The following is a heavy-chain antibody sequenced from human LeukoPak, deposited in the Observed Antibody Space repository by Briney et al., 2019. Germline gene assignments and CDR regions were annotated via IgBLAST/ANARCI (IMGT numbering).Heavy chain of an antibody. Sequence: PSETLSLTCTVSGASIRGSSYYWGWIRQPPGKGLEWIGEINHSGSTNYNPSLKSRVTISVDTSKNQFSLKLSSVTAADTAVYYCARADLSYDSSGYTDAFDIWGQGTMVTVSS. CDR2: INHSGST. CDR3: ARADLSYDSSGYTDAFDI. D-gene: IGHD3-22*01. V-gene: IGHV4-39*07. J-gene: IGHJ3*02. CDR1: GASIRGSSYY.